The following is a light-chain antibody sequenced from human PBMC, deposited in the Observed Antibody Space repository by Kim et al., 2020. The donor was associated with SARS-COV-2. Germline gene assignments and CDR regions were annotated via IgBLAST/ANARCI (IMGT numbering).Light chain of an antibody. CDR2: DAS. V-gene: IGKV1-33*01. Sequence: AAVGDRVTITCQASQGISDYLNWYQQKPGKAPRLLIYDASNLHTGVTGRFSGSGSGTDFTLTITTLQTEDIATYFCQQYDDLSLTFGGGTKVDIK. J-gene: IGKJ4*01. CDR1: QGISDY. CDR3: QQYDDLSLT.